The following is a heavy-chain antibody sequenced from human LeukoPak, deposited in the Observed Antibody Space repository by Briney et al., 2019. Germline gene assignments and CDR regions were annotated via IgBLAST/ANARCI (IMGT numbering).Heavy chain of an antibody. Sequence: EPGGSLRLSCAASGFTFSSYIMSWVRQAPGKGLEWVSGISGSGGSTSYADSVQGRFTISRDNSKNTLYLQMSSLRAEDTAVYYCAKGAAAGHGPRFDYWGQGTLVTVSS. V-gene: IGHV3-23*01. CDR1: GFTFSSYI. CDR3: AKGAAAGHGPRFDY. J-gene: IGHJ4*02. D-gene: IGHD6-13*01. CDR2: ISGSGGST.